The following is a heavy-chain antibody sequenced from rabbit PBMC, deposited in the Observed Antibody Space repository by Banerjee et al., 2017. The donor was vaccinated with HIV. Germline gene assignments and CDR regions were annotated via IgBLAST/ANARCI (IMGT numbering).Heavy chain of an antibody. CDR1: GFSFSSSYY. D-gene: IGHD1-1*01. CDR3: ARGIYIDSSL. CDR2: IDAGSSGIT. J-gene: IGHJ3*01. Sequence: QSLEESGGGLVQPEGSLTLTCTASGFSFSSSYYMCWVRQAPGKGLEWIACIDAGSSGITYYASWAKGRFTISKTSSTTVTLQMTSLTAADTATYFCARGIYIDSSLWGQGTLVTVS. V-gene: IGHV1S40*01.